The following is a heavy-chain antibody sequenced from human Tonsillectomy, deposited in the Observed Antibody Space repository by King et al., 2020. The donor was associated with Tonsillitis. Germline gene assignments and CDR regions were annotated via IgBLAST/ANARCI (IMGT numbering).Heavy chain of an antibody. CDR3: ASDWFGYGDSARAFDI. CDR2: IYSGGST. D-gene: IGHD4-17*01. J-gene: IGHJ3*02. CDR1: GFTVSSNY. V-gene: IGHV3-53*02. Sequence: VQLVETGGGLIQPGGSLRLSCAASGFTVSSNYMSWVRQAPGKGLEWVSVIYSGGSTYYADSGKGRFTIFRDNSKNTLYLQMNSLRAEDTAVCYCASDWFGYGDSARAFDIWGQGTMVTVSS.